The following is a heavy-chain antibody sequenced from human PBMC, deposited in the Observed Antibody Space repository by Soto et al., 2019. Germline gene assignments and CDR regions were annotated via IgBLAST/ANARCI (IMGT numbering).Heavy chain of an antibody. CDR3: ARGQGGDYGAFDI. CDR1: GGSFSGYY. V-gene: IGHV4-34*01. D-gene: IGHD4-17*01. J-gene: IGHJ3*02. Sequence: SETLSLTCAVYGGSFSGYYWSWIRQPPGKGLEWIGEINHSGSTNYNPSLKSRVTISVDTSKNQFSLKLSSVTAADTAVYYCARGQGGDYGAFDIWGQGTMVTVSS. CDR2: INHSGST.